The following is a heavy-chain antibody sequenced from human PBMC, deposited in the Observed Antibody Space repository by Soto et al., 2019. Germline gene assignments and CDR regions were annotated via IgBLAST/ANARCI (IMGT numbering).Heavy chain of an antibody. CDR3: ARGPAAAWRAAFDI. Sequence: EVQLVESGGGLVQPGGSLRLSCAASGFTFSSYSMNWVRQAPGKGLEWVSYISSSSSTIYYADSVKGRFTISRDNAKNSLYLQMNSLRDEDTAVYYCARGPAAAWRAAFDIWGQGTMVTVSS. J-gene: IGHJ3*02. CDR1: GFTFSSYS. V-gene: IGHV3-48*02. D-gene: IGHD2-2*01. CDR2: ISSSSSTI.